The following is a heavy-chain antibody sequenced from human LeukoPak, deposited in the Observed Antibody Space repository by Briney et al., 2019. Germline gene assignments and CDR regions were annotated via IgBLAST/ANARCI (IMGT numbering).Heavy chain of an antibody. CDR1: GFTFSVYY. V-gene: IGHV3-11*01. Sequence: PGGSLRLSCAASGFTFSVYYMSWIRQAPGKGLEWVSYISSSGSTIYYADSVKGRFTISRDNAKNSLYLQMSSLRAEDTAVYYCARGTTTVVTFYYYYGMDVWGQGTTVTVSS. CDR3: ARGTTTVVTFYYYYGMDV. J-gene: IGHJ6*02. D-gene: IGHD4-23*01. CDR2: ISSSGSTI.